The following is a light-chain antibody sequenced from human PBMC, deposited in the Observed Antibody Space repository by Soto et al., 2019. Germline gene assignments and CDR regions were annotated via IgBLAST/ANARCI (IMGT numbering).Light chain of an antibody. Sequence: EIVLTQSPATLSLSPGERPTPPSGASRRVRKVLAWYQQKPGQAPRLLFYDASTRATGVPARFSGSGSGTDFTLTISNLESEDFGVYYCQQRTDWPTITFGQGTRLDIK. CDR3: QQRTDWPTIT. V-gene: IGKV3-11*01. CDR1: RRVRKV. J-gene: IGKJ5*01. CDR2: DAS.